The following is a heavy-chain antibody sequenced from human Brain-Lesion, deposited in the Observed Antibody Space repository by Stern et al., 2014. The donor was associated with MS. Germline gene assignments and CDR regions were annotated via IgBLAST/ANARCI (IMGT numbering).Heavy chain of an antibody. CDR1: GGSVSSTSYA. V-gene: IGHV4-39*02. J-gene: IGHJ5*02. Sequence: QLVESGPGLVKPSETLSLTCTVAGGSVSSTSYAWAWIRQPPGKGLEWIGTIYYSGNTYYSPPLKVPLTFSLDTSKNHFPLQLRSVTAADTAVYYCAGEEDIRYCSGGSCTGNWFDPWGQGTLVTVSS. CDR2: IYYSGNT. D-gene: IGHD2-15*01. CDR3: AGEEDIRYCSGGSCTGNWFDP.